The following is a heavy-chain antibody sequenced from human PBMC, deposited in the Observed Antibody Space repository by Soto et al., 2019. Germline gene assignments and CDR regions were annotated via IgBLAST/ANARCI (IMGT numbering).Heavy chain of an antibody. CDR2: IDWDDDK. D-gene: IGHD3-9*01. J-gene: IGHJ6*02. V-gene: IGHV2-70*11. CDR1: GFSLSTSGMC. CDR3: ARTPGGYDILTGYYYYYGMDV. Sequence: SGPTLVNPTQTLTLTCTFSGFSLSTSGMCVSWIRQPPGKALEWLARIDWDDDKYYSTSLKTRLTISKDTSKNQVVLTMTNMDPVDTATYYCARTPGGYDILTGYYYYYGMDVWGQGTTVNVSS.